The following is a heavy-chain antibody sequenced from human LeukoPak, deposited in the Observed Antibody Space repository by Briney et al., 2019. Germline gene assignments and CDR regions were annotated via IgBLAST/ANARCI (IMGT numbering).Heavy chain of an antibody. CDR2: INPSGSST. J-gene: IGHJ5*02. V-gene: IGHV1-46*01. D-gene: IGHD1-26*01. CDR1: GYTFTGYY. Sequence: ASVKVSCKASGYTFTGYYMHWVRQAPGQGLEWMGLINPSGSSTSYAQKFQGRLSLTKDMSTSTDYMELSSLRSEDTAVYYCARDNSVGDTAWWSDPWGQGTLVTVSS. CDR3: ARDNSVGDTAWWSDP.